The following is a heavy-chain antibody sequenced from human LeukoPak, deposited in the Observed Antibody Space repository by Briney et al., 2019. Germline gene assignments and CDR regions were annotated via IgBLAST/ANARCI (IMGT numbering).Heavy chain of an antibody. CDR3: AKWGDYDVLTGYYDSDY. CDR1: GFTFSNYA. V-gene: IGHV3-23*01. CDR2: VSGRDTST. D-gene: IGHD3-9*01. Sequence: GGSLRLSCAASGFTFSNYAMRWVRQAPGKGLEWVSAVSGRDTSTYYTDSVKGRFTISSDNSKNTMYLKMNSLSAEDTAIYYCAKWGDYDVLTGYYDSDYWGQGTLVTVSS. J-gene: IGHJ4*02.